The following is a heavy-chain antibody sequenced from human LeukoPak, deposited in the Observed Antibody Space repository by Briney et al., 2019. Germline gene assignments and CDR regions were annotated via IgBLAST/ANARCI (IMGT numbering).Heavy chain of an antibody. CDR3: VKGFSLIVQSGMDV. J-gene: IGHJ6*02. V-gene: IGHV3-23*01. CDR1: GFTFSSYA. D-gene: IGHD6-6*01. CDR2: ISGSGGST. Sequence: GGSLRLSCAASGFTFSSYAMTWVRQAPGKGLEWVSVISGSGGSTYYADSVKGRFTISRDNPKNTLYLQMNSLRAEDTAVYYCVKGFSLIVQSGMDVWGQGTTVTVSS.